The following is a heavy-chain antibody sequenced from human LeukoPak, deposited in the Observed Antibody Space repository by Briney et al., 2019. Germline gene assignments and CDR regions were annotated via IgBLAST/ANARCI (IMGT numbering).Heavy chain of an antibody. CDR1: GGSISSGTYY. D-gene: IGHD6-19*01. Sequence: SETLSLTCTVSGGSISSGTYYWGWIRQPPGKGLEWIGSIYYSGSTYYNPSLKSRVTISVDTSKNQFSLKLSSVTAADTAVYYCARALIEEQWLVLSYYYYMDVWGKGTTVTVS. CDR3: ARALIEEQWLVLSYYYYMDV. J-gene: IGHJ6*03. V-gene: IGHV4-39*01. CDR2: IYYSGST.